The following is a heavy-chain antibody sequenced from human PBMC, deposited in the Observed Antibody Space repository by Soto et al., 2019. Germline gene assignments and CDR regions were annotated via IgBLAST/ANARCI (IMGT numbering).Heavy chain of an antibody. CDR2: INSGGNS. Sequence: SETLSLTCTVSGDSVSSSNYYWGWIRQPPGKGLEWIGSINSGGNSFYNPSLNSRVTISADTSKNQFSLKLTSVTAADTAIYYCASDVIVLWFGKAHPNWSGPWGQGTLVTVS. CDR3: ASDVIVLWFGKAHPNWSGP. CDR1: GDSVSSSNYY. J-gene: IGHJ5*02. D-gene: IGHD3-10*01. V-gene: IGHV4-39*01.